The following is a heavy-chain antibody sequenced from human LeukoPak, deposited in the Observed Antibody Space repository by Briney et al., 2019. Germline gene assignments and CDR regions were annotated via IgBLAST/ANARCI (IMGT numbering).Heavy chain of an antibody. Sequence: ASVKVSCKASGYTFTGYYMHWVRQAPGQGLEWMGWINPNSGGTNYAQKFQGRVTMTRDTSISTAYMELSRLRSDDTAVYYCARWDYDILTGYYKVHAFDIWGQGTMVTVSS. V-gene: IGHV1-2*02. CDR3: ARWDYDILTGYYKVHAFDI. J-gene: IGHJ3*02. CDR2: INPNSGGT. D-gene: IGHD3-9*01. CDR1: GYTFTGYY.